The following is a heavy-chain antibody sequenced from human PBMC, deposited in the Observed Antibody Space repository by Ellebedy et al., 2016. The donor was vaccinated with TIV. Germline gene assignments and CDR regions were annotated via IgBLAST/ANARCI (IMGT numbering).Heavy chain of an antibody. D-gene: IGHD6-19*01. CDR2: IYYSGDT. J-gene: IGHJ4*02. V-gene: IGHV4-39*07. Sequence: MPSETLSLTCTVSGGSISSSNNYRGWIRQHPGKGLEYIGYIYYSGDTYYSSSLKHRVTISVDASKNQFSLTVTSVTSADTALYYCARGPSRWLVYFDYWGQGALVTVSS. CDR1: GGSISSSNNY. CDR3: ARGPSRWLVYFDY.